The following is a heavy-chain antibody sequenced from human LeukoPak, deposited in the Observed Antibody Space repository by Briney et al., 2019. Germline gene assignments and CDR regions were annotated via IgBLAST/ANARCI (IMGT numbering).Heavy chain of an antibody. V-gene: IGHV3-21*04. CDR1: GFTFSSYT. Sequence: PGGSLRLSCAAPGFTFSSYTMNWVRQAPGKGLEWVSSISGSSNYIYYADSVKGRFTISRDNAKNSLYLQMNSLRAEDTAVYYCARDAYGSSVDYWGQGTLVTVSS. J-gene: IGHJ4*02. CDR2: ISGSSNYI. D-gene: IGHD1-26*01. CDR3: ARDAYGSSVDY.